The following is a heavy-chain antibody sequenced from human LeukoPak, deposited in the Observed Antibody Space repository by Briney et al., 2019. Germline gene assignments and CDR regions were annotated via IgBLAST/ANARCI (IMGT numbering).Heavy chain of an antibody. J-gene: IGHJ4*02. CDR2: ISESETST. CDR3: AKNSGGSSYAPVDY. V-gene: IGHV3-23*01. Sequence: PRGSLRLSCAASGFTFSTSAMSWVRQAPGKGLEWVSGISESETSTYYADSVKGRFSISRDNSKNTLYLQMDSLRAEDTAVYYCAKNSGGSSYAPVDYWGQGTLVTVSS. CDR1: GFTFSTSA. D-gene: IGHD4-23*01.